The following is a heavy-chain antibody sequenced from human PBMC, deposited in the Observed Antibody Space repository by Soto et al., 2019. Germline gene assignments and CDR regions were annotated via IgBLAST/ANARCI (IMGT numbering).Heavy chain of an antibody. D-gene: IGHD4-17*01. J-gene: IGHJ4*02. CDR3: ARSRYGDYSTYFGY. V-gene: IGHV1-69*02. Sequence: QVQLVQSGAEVKKPGSSVKVSCKASGGTFSSYTISWVRQAPGQGLEWMGRIIPILGIANYAQKFQGRVTITADKSTSPAYMELSSLRSEDTAVYYCARSRYGDYSTYFGYWGQGTLVTVSS. CDR2: IIPILGIA. CDR1: GGTFSSYT.